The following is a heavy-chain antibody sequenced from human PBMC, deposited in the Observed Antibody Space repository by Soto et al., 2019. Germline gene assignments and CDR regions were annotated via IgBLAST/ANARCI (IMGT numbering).Heavy chain of an antibody. CDR2: IFPDDSDT. CDR1: GYIIVNYC. V-gene: IGHV5-51*01. D-gene: IGHD3-16*01. CDR3: FRGGVTSRTSDY. J-gene: IGHJ4*02. Sequence: GEPLKISCKAAGYIIVNYCIGWVRQMPGQGLEWMGIIFPDDSDTRYSPSFQGHVTISVDKSISTAYVQWSSLKASDSAIYYCFRGGVTSRTSDYWGQGTLVTVSS.